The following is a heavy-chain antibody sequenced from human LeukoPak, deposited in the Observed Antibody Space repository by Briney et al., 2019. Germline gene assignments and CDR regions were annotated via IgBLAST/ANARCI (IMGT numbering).Heavy chain of an antibody. Sequence: GGSLRLSCAASGFTFSTYNMAWVREAPGKGLEWISSITTSSDYMYYADSLRGRFTTSRDNSKNSLFLQMNSLRAEDTAVYFCARLQSGTYSYYFFYMDVWGKGTTVTVSS. CDR1: GFTFSTYN. V-gene: IGHV3-21*01. D-gene: IGHD1-26*01. CDR2: ITTSSDYM. J-gene: IGHJ6*03. CDR3: ARLQSGTYSYYFFYMDV.